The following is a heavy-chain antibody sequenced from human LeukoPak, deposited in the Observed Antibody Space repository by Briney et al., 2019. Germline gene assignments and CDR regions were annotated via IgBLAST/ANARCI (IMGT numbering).Heavy chain of an antibody. D-gene: IGHD6-19*01. Sequence: SETLSLTCAVSGGSISSSNWWSWVRQPPGKGLEWIGEIYHSGSTNYNPSLKSRVTISVDKSKNQFSLKLSSVTAADTAVYYCARGVSSGWSYYYYYMDVWGKGTTVTISS. J-gene: IGHJ6*03. V-gene: IGHV4-4*02. CDR2: IYHSGST. CDR1: GGSISSSNW. CDR3: ARGVSSGWSYYYYYMDV.